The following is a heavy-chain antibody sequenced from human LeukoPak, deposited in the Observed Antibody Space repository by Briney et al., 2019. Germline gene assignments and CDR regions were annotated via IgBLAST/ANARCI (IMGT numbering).Heavy chain of an antibody. CDR2: IYSGSST. D-gene: IGHD5-24*01. Sequence: PGGSLRLSCAASGFTVSSNYMSWVRQAPGKGLEWVSVIYSGSSTYYADSVKGRFTISRHNSKNTLYLQMNSLRAEDTAVYYCARAGGLDGYNFDEYFQHWGQGTLVTVSS. CDR3: ARAGGLDGYNFDEYFQH. J-gene: IGHJ1*01. V-gene: IGHV3-53*04. CDR1: GFTVSSNY.